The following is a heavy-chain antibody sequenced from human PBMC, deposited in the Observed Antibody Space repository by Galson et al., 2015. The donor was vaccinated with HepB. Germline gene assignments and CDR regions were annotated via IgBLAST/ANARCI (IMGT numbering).Heavy chain of an antibody. CDR2: IIPIFGTA. V-gene: IGHV1-69*06. J-gene: IGHJ6*02. CDR1: GGTFSSYA. D-gene: IGHD5-18*01. Sequence: SVKVSCKASGGTFSSYAISWVRQAPGQGLEWMGGIIPIFGTANYAQKFQGRVTITADKSTSTAYMELSSLRSEDTAVYYCARERSTAMVLKGYYYGMDVWGQGATVTVSS. CDR3: ARERSTAMVLKGYYYGMDV.